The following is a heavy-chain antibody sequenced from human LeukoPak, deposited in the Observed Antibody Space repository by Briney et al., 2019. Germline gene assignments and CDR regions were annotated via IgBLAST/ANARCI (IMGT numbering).Heavy chain of an antibody. D-gene: IGHD3-10*02. Sequence: PGGSLRLSCAASGFTVSSNYMSWVRQAPGKGLEWVSLIYSGGSTYYADSVKGRFTISRDNSKNTLYLQMNSLRVEDTAIYYCAQTLFGEVDLYYFDYWGQGTLVTVSS. V-gene: IGHV3-66*01. J-gene: IGHJ4*02. CDR3: AQTLFGEVDLYYFDY. CDR2: IYSGGST. CDR1: GFTVSSNY.